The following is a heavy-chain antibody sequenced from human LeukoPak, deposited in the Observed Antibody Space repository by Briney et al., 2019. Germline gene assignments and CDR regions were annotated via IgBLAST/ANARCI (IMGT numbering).Heavy chain of an antibody. J-gene: IGHJ5*02. D-gene: IGHD4-17*01. V-gene: IGHV4-34*01. CDR3: ARDGDYGDYDPNWFDP. CDR1: GGSFSGYY. Sequence: PSETLSLTCAVYGGSFSGYYWSWIRQPPGKGLEWIGEINHSGSTNYNPSLKSRVTISVDTSKNQFSLTLSSVTAADTAVYYCARDGDYGDYDPNWFDPWGQGTLVTVSS. CDR2: INHSGST.